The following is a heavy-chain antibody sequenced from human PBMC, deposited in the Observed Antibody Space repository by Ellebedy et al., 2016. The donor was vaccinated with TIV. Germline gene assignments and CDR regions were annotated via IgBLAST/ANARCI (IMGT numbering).Heavy chain of an antibody. D-gene: IGHD3-16*01. V-gene: IGHV3-9*01. Sequence: SLKISCEGSGFNFGAYGMHWVRQGPGQGLEWVSGIGWHSSSKGYGDAVKGRFTISRDNDKKSLYLQMNSLRPEDTDLYYCVKDTVGYGSGGAFDVWGQGTMVTVSS. CDR2: IGWHSSSK. CDR3: VKDTVGYGSGGAFDV. J-gene: IGHJ3*01. CDR1: GFNFGAYG.